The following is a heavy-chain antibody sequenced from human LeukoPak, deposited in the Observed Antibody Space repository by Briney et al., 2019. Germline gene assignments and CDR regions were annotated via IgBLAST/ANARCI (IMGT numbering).Heavy chain of an antibody. D-gene: IGHD1-26*01. Sequence: AGSLRLSCSASGFSCSSYWMSWVRQAPGKGLEWVAHKNEDGSEKYYVDSVKGRFFISRDNAAKSLSLQMNRLRDADTAVYYCARVSVGAPAFDYWGQGNLVTVSS. CDR2: KNEDGSEK. CDR3: ARVSVGAPAFDY. CDR1: GFSCSSYW. J-gene: IGHJ4*02. V-gene: IGHV3-7*01.